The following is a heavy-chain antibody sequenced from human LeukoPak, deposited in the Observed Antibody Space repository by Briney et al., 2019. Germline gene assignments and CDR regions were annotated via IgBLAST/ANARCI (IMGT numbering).Heavy chain of an antibody. V-gene: IGHV4-34*01. D-gene: IGHD2-21*01. J-gene: IGHJ4*02. Sequence: SETLSLTCAVYGGSFSGYYWSWIRQPPGKGLEWIGEINHSGSTNYNPSLKSRVTISVDTSKNQFSLKLSSVTAADTAVYYRARGGFLFFDYWGQGTLVTVSS. CDR3: ARGGFLFFDY. CDR2: INHSGST. CDR1: GGSFSGYY.